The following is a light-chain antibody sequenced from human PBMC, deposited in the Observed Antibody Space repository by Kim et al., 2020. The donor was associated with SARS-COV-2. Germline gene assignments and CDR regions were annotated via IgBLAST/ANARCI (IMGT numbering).Light chain of an antibody. Sequence: SPGQRSSLSGRTSQSVSSSYLAWYQQKPGQAPRLLIYGASSRATGLPDRFSGSGSGTDFSLTISRREPEDFAVYYCQQYGSSLLLTFGGGTKVEI. CDR2: GAS. CDR1: QSVSSSY. J-gene: IGKJ4*01. V-gene: IGKV3-20*01. CDR3: QQYGSSLLLT.